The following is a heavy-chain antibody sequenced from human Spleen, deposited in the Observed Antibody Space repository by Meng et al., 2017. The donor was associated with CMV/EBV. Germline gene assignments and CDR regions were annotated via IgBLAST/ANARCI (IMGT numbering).Heavy chain of an antibody. D-gene: IGHD2-2*02. CDR1: TSDW. CDR2: IYPGDSDT. CDR3: ARRIYCSSTSCYRGPYWYFDL. Sequence: TSDWSGWVRQMPGKGREWMGIIYPGDSDTRYSPSFQGQVTISADKSISTAYLQWSSLKASDTAMYYCARRIYCSSTSCYRGPYWYFDLWGRGTLVTVSS. J-gene: IGHJ2*01. V-gene: IGHV5-51*01.